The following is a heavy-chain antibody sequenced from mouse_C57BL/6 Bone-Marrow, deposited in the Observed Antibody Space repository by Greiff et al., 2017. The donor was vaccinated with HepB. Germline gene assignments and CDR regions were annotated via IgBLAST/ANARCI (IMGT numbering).Heavy chain of an antibody. CDR1: GFTFSSYG. J-gene: IGHJ1*03. V-gene: IGHV5-6*01. CDR2: ISSGGSYT. Sequence: EVKLVESGGDLVKPGGSLKLSCAASGFTFSSYGMSWVRQTPDKRLEWVATISSGGSYTYYPDSVKGRFTISRDNAKNTLYLQMSSLKSEDTAMYYCASPITTVVAHWYFDVWGTGTTVTVSS. D-gene: IGHD1-1*01. CDR3: ASPITTVVAHWYFDV.